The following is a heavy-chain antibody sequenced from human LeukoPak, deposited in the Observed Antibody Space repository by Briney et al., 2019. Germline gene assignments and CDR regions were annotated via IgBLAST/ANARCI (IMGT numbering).Heavy chain of an antibody. J-gene: IGHJ4*02. V-gene: IGHV1-69*13. CDR3: ARERGDDISTGYRTHFDY. D-gene: IGHD3-9*01. Sequence: SVKVSCKASGGTFSSYAISWVRQAPGQGLEWMGGIIPIFGTANYAQKFQGRVTITADESTSTAYMELSSLRSEDTAVYYCARERGDDISTGYRTHFDYWGQGTLVTVSS. CDR2: IIPIFGTA. CDR1: GGTFSSYA.